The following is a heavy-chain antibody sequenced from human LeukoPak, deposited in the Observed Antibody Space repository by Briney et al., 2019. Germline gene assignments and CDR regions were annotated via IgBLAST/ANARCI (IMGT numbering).Heavy chain of an antibody. V-gene: IGHV3-7*04. Sequence: GAPRLFHAACGFTFKNHLIRWDHEVPVKGVEWVANIKEDGSDIYYVDSVKGRFTISRDNAKNLLYLQMNSLRAEDTAVYYCARDQWRLFDYWGQGTLVTVSS. CDR2: IKEDGSDI. CDR1: GFTFKNHL. CDR3: ARDQWRLFDY. D-gene: IGHD2-21*02. J-gene: IGHJ4*02.